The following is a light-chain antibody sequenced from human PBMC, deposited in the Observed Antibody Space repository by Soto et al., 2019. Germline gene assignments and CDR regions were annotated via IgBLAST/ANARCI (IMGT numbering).Light chain of an antibody. V-gene: IGKV3-15*01. CDR1: QSVSGN. CDR2: GAS. CDR3: QQYKNWPIT. Sequence: EIVMTQSPATLSVSPGERATLSCRASQSVSGNLAWYQQKPGQAPRLLIYGASTRATGIPARFSGSGSGTEFTLTISSLQSEDFPVYYCQQYKNWPITFGQGTRLEIK. J-gene: IGKJ5*01.